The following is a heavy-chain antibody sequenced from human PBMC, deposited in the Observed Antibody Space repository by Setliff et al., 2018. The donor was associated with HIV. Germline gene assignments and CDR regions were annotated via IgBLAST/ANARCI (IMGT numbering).Heavy chain of an antibody. V-gene: IGHV3-7*04. CDR2: IQQHGSEI. D-gene: IGHD3-10*01. Sequence: GGSLRLSCAASGYTFSSYWMAWVRQCPGKGLEWVANIQQHGSEIHYVASVEGRFTISRDNAKNSLYLQMNSLRADDTATYYCARKLRPGHGVDVWGQGTTVTVSS. CDR3: ARKLRPGHGVDV. CDR1: GYTFSSYW. J-gene: IGHJ6*02.